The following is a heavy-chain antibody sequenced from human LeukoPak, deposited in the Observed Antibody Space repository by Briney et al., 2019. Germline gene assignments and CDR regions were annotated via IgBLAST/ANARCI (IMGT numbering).Heavy chain of an antibody. D-gene: IGHD3-10*01. CDR1: GSTFSSYG. CDR2: ISYDGSNK. V-gene: IGHV3-30*18. CDR3: AKDGSVSLWFGELFANYGMDV. Sequence: PGGSLRLSCAASGSTFSSYGMHWVRQAPGKGLEWVAVISYDGSNKYYADSVKGRFTISRDNSKNTLYLQMNSLRAEDTAVYYCAKDGSVSLWFGELFANYGMDVWGQGTTVTVSS. J-gene: IGHJ6*02.